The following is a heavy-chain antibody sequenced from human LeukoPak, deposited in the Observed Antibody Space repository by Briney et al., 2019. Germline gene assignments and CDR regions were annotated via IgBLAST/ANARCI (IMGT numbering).Heavy chain of an antibody. CDR2: IYSGGST. V-gene: IGHV3-66*01. CDR1: GFTVSSNY. J-gene: IGHJ4*02. Sequence: GGSLRLSCAASGFTVSSNYMSWVRQAPGKGLEWVSVIYSGGSTYYADSVKGRFTISRDNSKNTLYLQMNSLRAEDTAVYYCARDYGSTYDSSGYGTYWGQGTLVTVSS. CDR3: ARDYGSTYDSSGYGTY. D-gene: IGHD3-22*01.